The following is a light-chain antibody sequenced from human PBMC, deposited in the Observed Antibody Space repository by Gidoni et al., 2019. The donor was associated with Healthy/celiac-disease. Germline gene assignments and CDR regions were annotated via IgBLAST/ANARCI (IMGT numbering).Light chain of an antibody. CDR3: QQYGSSPKP. V-gene: IGKV3-20*01. J-gene: IGKJ1*01. Sequence: EIVLTQSPGTLSLSPGERATLSCRASQSVSSSYLAWYQQRPGQAPRPLSEGVSSRATGLPDRFSGSVSGTDFTLNISRLEPEDFAVYYCQQYGSSPKPFGQGTKVEIK. CDR1: QSVSSSY. CDR2: GVS.